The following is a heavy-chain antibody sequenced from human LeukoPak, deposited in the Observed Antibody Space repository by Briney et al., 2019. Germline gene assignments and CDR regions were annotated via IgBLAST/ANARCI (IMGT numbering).Heavy chain of an antibody. CDR3: ARVAVAGLSDADY. V-gene: IGHV3-53*01. Sequence: GGSLRLSCAASGFTVSSDYMSWVRQTPGKGLEWVSVIYGGGSTYYADSVKGRFTISRDNSKNTLYLQMNSLRAEDTAVYYCARVAVAGLSDADYWGQGTLVTVSS. CDR1: GFTVSSDY. CDR2: IYGGGST. J-gene: IGHJ4*02. D-gene: IGHD6-19*01.